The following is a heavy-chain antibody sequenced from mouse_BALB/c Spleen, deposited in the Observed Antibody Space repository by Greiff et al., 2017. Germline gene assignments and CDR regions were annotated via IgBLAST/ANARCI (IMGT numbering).Heavy chain of an antibody. CDR2: ISDGGSYT. J-gene: IGHJ4*01. V-gene: IGHV5-4*02. Sequence: EVQVVESGGGLVKPGGSLKLSCAASGFTFSDYYMYWVRQTPEKRLEWVATISDGGSYTYYPDSVKGRFTISRDNAKNNLYLQMSSLKSEDTAMYYCARGYDYDYAMDYWGQGTSVTVSS. CDR1: GFTFSDYY. CDR3: ARGYDYDYAMDY. D-gene: IGHD2-4*01.